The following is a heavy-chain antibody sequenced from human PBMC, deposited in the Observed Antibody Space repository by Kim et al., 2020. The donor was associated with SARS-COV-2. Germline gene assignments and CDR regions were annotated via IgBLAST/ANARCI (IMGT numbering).Heavy chain of an antibody. CDR2: TSGGGTSI. D-gene: IGHD1-1*01. CDR3: AKSRSNFHFFDY. Sequence: GGSLRLSCAASGFTFSNYAMSWVRRAPGKGLEWVSITSGGGTSIYYADSVKGRFTISRDNSQNTLYLQMNSLSAEDTALYYCAKSRSNFHFFDYWGQGTL. J-gene: IGHJ4*01. V-gene: IGHV3-23*01. CDR1: GFTFSNYA.